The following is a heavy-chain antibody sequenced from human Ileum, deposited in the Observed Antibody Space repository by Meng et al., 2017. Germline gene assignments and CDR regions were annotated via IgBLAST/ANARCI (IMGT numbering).Heavy chain of an antibody. Sequence: QVQLVESGGGVVQPGGSLGLSCAASGFTFNTFGLHWVRQAPGKGLEWVSIITSDGSHKFYGDSVKGRFTISRDNSKNMLYLQMNSLRPEDTAVYYCAQKGDFDNWGQGTLVTVSS. CDR1: GFTFNTFG. V-gene: IGHV3-30*03. CDR3: AQKGDFDN. J-gene: IGHJ4*02. CDR2: ITSDGSHK.